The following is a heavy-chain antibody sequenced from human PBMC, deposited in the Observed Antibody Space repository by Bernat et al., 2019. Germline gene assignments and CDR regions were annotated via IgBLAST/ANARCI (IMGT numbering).Heavy chain of an antibody. V-gene: IGHV3-23*01. CDR1: GFTFSSYA. J-gene: IGHJ4*02. D-gene: IGHD2-15*01. CDR3: AKGGGYCSGGSCYYDY. CDR2: INVLSGSGVNT. Sequence: DVQLLESGGDLVQPGGSLRLSCAASGFTFSSYAMSWVRQAPGKGLEWVSAINVLSGSGVNTYYADSVKGRFTISRDNSENRLYLQMNSLRAEDTAVYYCAKGGGYCSGGSCYYDYWGQGTLVTVSS.